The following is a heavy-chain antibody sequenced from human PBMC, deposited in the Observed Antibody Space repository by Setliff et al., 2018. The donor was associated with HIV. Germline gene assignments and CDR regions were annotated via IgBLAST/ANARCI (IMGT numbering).Heavy chain of an antibody. V-gene: IGHV1-8*02. D-gene: IGHD2-8*02. J-gene: IGHJ4*02. CDR1: GYTFTSYD. Sequence: ASVKVSCKASGYTFTSYDINWVRQATGQGLEWMGWMNPNSGNTGYAQKLQGRVTMTTDTSTSTAHMELRRLRSDDTAVYYCARSVLLGGRKILDYWGQGTLVTVSS. CDR3: ARSVLLGGRKILDY. CDR2: MNPNSGNT.